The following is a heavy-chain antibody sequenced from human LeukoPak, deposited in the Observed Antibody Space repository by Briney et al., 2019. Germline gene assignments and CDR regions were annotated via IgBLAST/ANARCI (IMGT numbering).Heavy chain of an antibody. CDR1: GDSVSSYSVA. Sequence: SQTLSLTCAISGDSVSSYSVAWNWIRQSPSRGLVWLGRTYYRSKWYNHYAVSVKSRITINADTSKNQFSLQLNLVTPDDTAVYYCARDVGAAGTMWYWGQGTLVTVSS. CDR3: ARDVGAAGTMWY. J-gene: IGHJ4*02. CDR2: TYYRSKWYN. V-gene: IGHV6-1*01. D-gene: IGHD6-13*01.